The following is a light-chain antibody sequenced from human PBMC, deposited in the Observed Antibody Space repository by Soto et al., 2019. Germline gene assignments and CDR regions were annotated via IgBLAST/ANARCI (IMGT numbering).Light chain of an antibody. CDR1: TSDIGSYNY. Sequence: QSALTQPASVSGSPGQSITISCTGTTSDIGSYNYVSWHQQHPGQAPRLMIYQVTHRASGVPDRFSASKSGNTASLTISGIQAGDEADYYCSSYRSSSTYVFGTGTKVTVL. J-gene: IGLJ1*01. V-gene: IGLV2-14*01. CDR3: SSYRSSSTYV. CDR2: QVT.